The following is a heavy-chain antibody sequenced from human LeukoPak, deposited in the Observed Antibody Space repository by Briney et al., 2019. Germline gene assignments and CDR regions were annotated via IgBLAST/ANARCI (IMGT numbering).Heavy chain of an antibody. CDR1: GFTFTSYW. CDR3: ATPSYFYGMVV. CDR2: IKQDGSEK. Sequence: PGGSLRLSCGASGFTFTSYWMSWVRQAPGKGLEWVANIKQDGSEKHYVDSVKGRFTISRDNAKDSLYLQMNTLRAEDTAVYYCATPSYFYGMVVWGQGTTVTVAS. D-gene: IGHD3-10*01. V-gene: IGHV3-7*01. J-gene: IGHJ6*01.